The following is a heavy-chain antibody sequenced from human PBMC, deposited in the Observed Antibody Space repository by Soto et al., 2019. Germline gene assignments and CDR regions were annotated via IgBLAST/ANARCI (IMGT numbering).Heavy chain of an antibody. V-gene: IGHV1-69*01. CDR3: ERDVNWNYFDDAFDI. CDR2: IIPIFGTA. Sequence: QVQLVQSGAEVKKPGSSVKVSCKASGGTFSSYAISWVRQAPGQGLEWMGGIIPIFGTANYAKKFQGRVTITADESTSTAYMEHSRLRSEDTAVYYCERDVNWNYFDDAFDIWGQGTMVTVSS. D-gene: IGHD1-7*01. CDR1: GGTFSSYA. J-gene: IGHJ3*02.